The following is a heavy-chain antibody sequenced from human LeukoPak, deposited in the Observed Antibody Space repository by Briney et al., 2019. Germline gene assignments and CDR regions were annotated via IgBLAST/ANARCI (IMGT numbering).Heavy chain of an antibody. CDR3: ARAVHSGYDSGDY. V-gene: IGHV1-2*02. D-gene: IGHD5-12*01. CDR2: INPNNGDT. Sequence: ASVKVSCKASGYTFIGYYIHWVRQAPGQGLEWMGCINPNNGDTNSVQKFRGRVTVTRDTSISTAYMEVNRLKSDDTAIYYCARAVHSGYDSGDYWGQGTLVTVSS. J-gene: IGHJ4*02. CDR1: GYTFIGYY.